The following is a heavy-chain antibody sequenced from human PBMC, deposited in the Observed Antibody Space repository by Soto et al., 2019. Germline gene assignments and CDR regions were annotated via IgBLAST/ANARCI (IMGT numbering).Heavy chain of an antibody. CDR3: VRTWHGFDI. Sequence: EVQLVESGGGLVQPGGSLRLSCAASGFTFSTYWMHWVRQAPEKGLLWVSHINGDGSYTDFADSVKGRFTISRDSAKNPVYRQMQSLRVEDRLVYFCVRTWHGFDIWGPGTMVTVSS. V-gene: IGHV3-74*01. CDR1: GFTFSTYW. J-gene: IGHJ3*02. CDR2: INGDGSYT.